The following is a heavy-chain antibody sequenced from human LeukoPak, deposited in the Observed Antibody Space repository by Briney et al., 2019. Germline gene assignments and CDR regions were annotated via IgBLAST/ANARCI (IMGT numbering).Heavy chain of an antibody. CDR1: GGSISTSNYY. V-gene: IGHV4-39*07. CDR2: IYYSGST. J-gene: IGHJ5*02. Sequence: SETLSLTCTVSGGSISTSNYYWGWIRQPPGKGLEWIGYIYYSGSTYYNPSLKSRVTISVDTSKNQFSLKLSSVTAADTAVYYCARVTFIVVPATVNWFDPWGQGTLVTVSS. CDR3: ARVTFIVVPATVNWFDP. D-gene: IGHD3-22*01.